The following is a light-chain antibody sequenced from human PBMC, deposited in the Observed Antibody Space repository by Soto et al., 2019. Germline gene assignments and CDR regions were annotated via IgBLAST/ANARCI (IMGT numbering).Light chain of an antibody. J-gene: IGKJ1*01. Sequence: DIRMTQSPATVSVSKGERVTITCRASQSISSWFAWYQQKPGKAPKLLIYDASSLESGVPSRFSGSGSGTEFTLTISILQADDVAPYCCQHYKSHPSTFGQGTKLDI. CDR1: QSISSW. CDR3: QHYKSHPST. V-gene: IGKV1-5*01. CDR2: DAS.